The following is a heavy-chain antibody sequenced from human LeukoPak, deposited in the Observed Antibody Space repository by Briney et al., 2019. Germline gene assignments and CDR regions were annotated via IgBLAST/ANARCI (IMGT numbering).Heavy chain of an antibody. D-gene: IGHD6-19*01. CDR3: AQSSGWDSLKY. J-gene: IGHJ4*02. CDR2: INPNSGGT. V-gene: IGHV1-2*02. CDR1: GHTFTGYY. Sequence: ASVKVSCKASGHTFTGYYMHWVRQAPGQGLEWMGWINPNSGGTNHAQKFQGRDSMTRDTSISTAYMGLSRLRSDDTAVYYCAQSSGWDSLKYWGQGTLVTVSS.